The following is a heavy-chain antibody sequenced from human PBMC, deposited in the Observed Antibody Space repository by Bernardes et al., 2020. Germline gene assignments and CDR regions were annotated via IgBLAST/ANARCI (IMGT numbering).Heavy chain of an antibody. J-gene: IGHJ3*02. CDR2: IRNKANSYTT. Sequence: GGSLRLSCAASGFIFSDHYMEWVRQAPGKGLEWVGRIRNKANSYTTEDAASVKGRFTISRDDSKNSLYLQMNSLKTEDTAVYYCTRSPADGTHVFDIWGQGTMVTVSS. V-gene: IGHV3-72*01. D-gene: IGHD1-26*01. CDR1: GFIFSDHY. CDR3: TRSPADGTHVFDI.